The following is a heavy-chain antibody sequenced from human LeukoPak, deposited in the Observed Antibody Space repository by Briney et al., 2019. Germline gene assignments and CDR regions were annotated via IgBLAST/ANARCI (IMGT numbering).Heavy chain of an antibody. J-gene: IGHJ4*02. CDR3: ARDTPPDY. V-gene: IGHV3-53*01. Sequence: GGSLRLSCAASGITVSSNYMSWVRHAPGKGLEWVSVISSGGSTSYADSVKGRFTISRDNSKNTQYLQMNSLRAEDTAVYDCARDTPPDYWGQGTLVTVSS. CDR1: GITVSSNY. CDR2: ISSGGST.